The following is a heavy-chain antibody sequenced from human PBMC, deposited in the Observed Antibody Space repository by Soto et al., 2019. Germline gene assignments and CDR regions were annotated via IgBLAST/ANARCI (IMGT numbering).Heavy chain of an antibody. CDR2: INAGNGNT. CDR1: GYTFTSYA. CDR3: ARETVVVPAAIRSRYSGWFDP. J-gene: IGHJ5*02. D-gene: IGHD2-2*02. V-gene: IGHV1-3*01. Sequence: QVQLVQSGAEVKKPGASVKVSCKASGYTFTSYAMHWVRQAPGQRLEWMGWINAGNGNTKYSQKFQGRVTITRDTSASTAYMELSSLRSEDTAVYYCARETVVVPAAIRSRYSGWFDPWGQGTLVTVSS.